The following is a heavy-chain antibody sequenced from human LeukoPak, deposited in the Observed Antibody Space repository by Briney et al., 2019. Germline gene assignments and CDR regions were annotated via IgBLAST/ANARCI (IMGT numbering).Heavy chain of an antibody. CDR3: AKLPWFGELVDD. J-gene: IGHJ4*02. D-gene: IGHD3-10*01. CDR1: GGSIGSGDYC. Sequence: SETLSLTCTVSGGSIGSGDYCWSWIRQPPGKGLEWIGYIYYSGSTYYNPSLESRAAISVDTSKKQFSLRLSSVTAADTAVYYCAKLPWFGELVDDWGQGTLVTVSS. CDR2: IYYSGST. V-gene: IGHV4-30-4*01.